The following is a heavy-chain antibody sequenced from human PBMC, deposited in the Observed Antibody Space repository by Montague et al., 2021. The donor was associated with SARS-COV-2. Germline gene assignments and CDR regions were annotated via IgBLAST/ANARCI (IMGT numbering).Heavy chain of an antibody. V-gene: IGHV3-30-3*01. Sequence: SLRLSFAASGFTFSSYAMHWVRQAPGKGLEWVAVISYDGSNKYYADSVKGRFTISRDNSKNTLYLQMNSLRAEDTAVYYCARDPRIVVVPAAFSFDPWGQGTLVTVSS. D-gene: IGHD2-2*01. J-gene: IGHJ5*02. CDR3: ARDPRIVVVPAAFSFDP. CDR1: GFTFSSYA. CDR2: ISYDGSNK.